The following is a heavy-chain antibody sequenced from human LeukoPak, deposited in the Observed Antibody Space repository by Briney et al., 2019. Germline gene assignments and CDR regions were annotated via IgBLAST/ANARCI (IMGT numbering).Heavy chain of an antibody. Sequence: GGSLRLSCAASGFTFSSFAMTWVRQAPGKGLEWVSAIGGGGGATYYADSVKGRLAISRRNSKSTVYLQIDSLRAEDTGVYYCAQASTVWYRYYWRQGTRVTVPS. J-gene: IGHJ4*02. CDR1: GFTFSSFA. CDR3: AQASTVWYRYY. D-gene: IGHD6-19*01. CDR2: IGGGGGAT. V-gene: IGHV3-23*01.